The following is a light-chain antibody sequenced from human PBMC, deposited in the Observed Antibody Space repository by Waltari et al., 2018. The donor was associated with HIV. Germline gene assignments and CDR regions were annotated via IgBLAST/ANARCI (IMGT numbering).Light chain of an antibody. J-gene: IGLJ3*02. CDR2: RDK. CDR3: QSADSTGTYWV. Sequence: SYELTQPPSASVSPGQPARISCSGDALPTHSVFWYPQRPGQAPVMGLYRDKERPSVIPDRFSGSSAGTTVTLTISGVQAEDEADYYCQSADSTGTYWVFGGGTKLTVL. CDR1: ALPTHS. V-gene: IGLV3-25*03.